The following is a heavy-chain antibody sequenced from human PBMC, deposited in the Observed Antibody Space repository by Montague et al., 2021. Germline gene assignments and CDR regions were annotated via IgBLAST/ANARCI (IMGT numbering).Heavy chain of an antibody. CDR2: ITHNGRT. CDR3: ARRPRITGTGRFDL. CDR1: GGSFNDYY. V-gene: IGHV4-34*01. D-gene: IGHD2-8*02. Sequence: SETLSLTCAGSGGSFNDYYWSWIRQSPGQGLEWIGDITHNGRTNSNPSLKSRVTLSVDTSKSHFSLNLTSVTAADTAVYFCARRPRITGTGRFDLWGEGTLVAVSS. J-gene: IGHJ4*02.